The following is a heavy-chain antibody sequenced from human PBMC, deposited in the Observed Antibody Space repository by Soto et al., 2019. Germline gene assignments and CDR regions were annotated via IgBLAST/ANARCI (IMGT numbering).Heavy chain of an antibody. Sequence: SSVKASCKASGYTFTGYYMHWVRQAPGQGLEWMGWINPNSGGTNYAQKSQGRVTMTRDTSISTAYMELSRLRSDDTAVYYCARDFSSMIVVANDAFDIWGQGTMVTVSS. CDR2: INPNSGGT. J-gene: IGHJ3*02. D-gene: IGHD3-22*01. CDR1: GYTFTGYY. V-gene: IGHV1-2*02. CDR3: ARDFSSMIVVANDAFDI.